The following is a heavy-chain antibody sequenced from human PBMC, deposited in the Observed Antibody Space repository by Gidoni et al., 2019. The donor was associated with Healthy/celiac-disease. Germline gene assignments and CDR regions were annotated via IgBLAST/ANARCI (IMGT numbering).Heavy chain of an antibody. CDR2: IRGSGGSK. CDR1: VFTFSGSA. J-gene: IGHJ4*02. Sequence: EVQLLESGGGLVQPGGSLRLSCAASVFTFSGSAMSGVRQAPGKGLEGVAAIRGSGGSKYYADSVKGRFTISRDNSKNTLYLQMNSLRAEDTAVYYCAKSPWIQLWVPPKSFDYWGQGTLVTVSS. D-gene: IGHD5-18*01. CDR3: AKSPWIQLWVPPKSFDY. V-gene: IGHV3-23*01.